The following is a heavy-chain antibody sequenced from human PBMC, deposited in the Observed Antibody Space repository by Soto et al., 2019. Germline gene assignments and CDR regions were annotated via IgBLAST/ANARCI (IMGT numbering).Heavy chain of an antibody. CDR3: VRTSLVVAAATREDY. Sequence: EVQLVESGGGLVQPGGSLRLSCAASGFTFSSYWMHWVRQAPGKGLVWVSRINSDGSSPSYADSVKGRFTSSRDNAKNTLYLQMSSRRAADTAVYYCVRTSLVVAAATREDYWDQGTLVTVSS. V-gene: IGHV3-74*01. D-gene: IGHD2-15*01. CDR2: INSDGSSP. J-gene: IGHJ4*02. CDR1: GFTFSSYW.